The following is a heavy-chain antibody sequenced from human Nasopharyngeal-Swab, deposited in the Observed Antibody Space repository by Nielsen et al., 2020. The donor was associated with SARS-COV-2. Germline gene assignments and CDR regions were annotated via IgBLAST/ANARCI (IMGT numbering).Heavy chain of an antibody. Sequence: SETLSLTCTVSGGSISSYYWSWIRQPPGKGLEWIGYIYYSGSTNYNPYLKSRVTISVDTSKNQFSLKLSSVTAADTAVYYCARAWNDSAFDIWGQGTMVTVSS. V-gene: IGHV4-59*01. CDR2: IYYSGST. D-gene: IGHD1-1*01. CDR1: GGSISSYY. CDR3: ARAWNDSAFDI. J-gene: IGHJ3*02.